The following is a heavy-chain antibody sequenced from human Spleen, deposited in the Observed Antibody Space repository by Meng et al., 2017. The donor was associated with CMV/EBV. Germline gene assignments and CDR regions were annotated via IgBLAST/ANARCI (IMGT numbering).Heavy chain of an antibody. Sequence: SETLSLTCNVSGGSISSYYWYWIRQPPGKGLEWIGYIHDRGITNYNPSLKSRVTISVDTSKNQFSLKLTSVTAADTAMYYCARDLRIVGVVASFDPWGQGTLVTVSS. CDR2: IHDRGIT. CDR1: GGSISSYY. CDR3: ARDLRIVGVVASFDP. J-gene: IGHJ5*02. D-gene: IGHD1-26*01. V-gene: IGHV4-59*01.